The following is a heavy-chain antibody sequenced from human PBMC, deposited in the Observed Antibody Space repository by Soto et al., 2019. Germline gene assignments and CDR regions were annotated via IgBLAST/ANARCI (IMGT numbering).Heavy chain of an antibody. Sequence: GTLTLTCTVSGSSISRYYWSWIRQPPWKGLEWIGYIYYSGSTNYNPSLKSRVTISVDTSKNQYSLKLSSVTAADTAVCYCARRERDWSGYFGYYYMDVWGKGTTVTVSS. CDR2: IYYSGST. V-gene: IGHV4-59*01. CDR3: ARRERDWSGYFGYYYMDV. J-gene: IGHJ6*03. D-gene: IGHD3-3*01. CDR1: GSSISRYY.